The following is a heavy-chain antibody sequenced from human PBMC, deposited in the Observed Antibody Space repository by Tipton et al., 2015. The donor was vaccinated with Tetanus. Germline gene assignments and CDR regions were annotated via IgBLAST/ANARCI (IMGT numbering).Heavy chain of an antibody. CDR3: ARDGGNYFYYGMNV. J-gene: IGHJ6*02. V-gene: IGHV4-31*03. CDR1: GGSIKGGGFY. CDR2: IYSPGTT. Sequence: TLSLTCTVSGGSIKGGGFYWTWIRQPPGKGLEWIGYIYSPGTTSYAPSLRGRATISFDSVKNHFSLSLSSVTAADTAMYYCARDGGNYFYYGMNVWGQGAAVTVSS.